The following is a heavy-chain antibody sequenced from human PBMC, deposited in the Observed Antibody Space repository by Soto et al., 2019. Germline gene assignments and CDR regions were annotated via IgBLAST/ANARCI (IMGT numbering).Heavy chain of an antibody. CDR3: TRDPALLDFDY. J-gene: IGHJ4*02. Sequence: SLRLSCTASGYGISWVRQAPGKGLEWVVFIRSKAYGGTTEYAASVKGRFTISRDDSKSIAYLQMNSLKTEDTAVYYCTRDPALLDFDYWGQGTLVSVSS. CDR1: GYG. D-gene: IGHD3-3*01. CDR2: IRSKAYGGTT. V-gene: IGHV3-49*04.